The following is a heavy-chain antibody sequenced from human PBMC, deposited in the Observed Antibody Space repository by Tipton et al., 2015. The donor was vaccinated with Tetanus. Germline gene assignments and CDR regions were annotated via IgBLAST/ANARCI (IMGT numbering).Heavy chain of an antibody. CDR3: AEGRRFCSSNSCHEYYFDS. Sequence: TLSLTCTVSGGSFSSSNDYWAWIRQPPGKGLEWIGSVFDSGTSYYNPSLKSRVTVSVDTSKNHFSLRLSSVTAAETAVYYCAEGRRFCSSNSCHEYYFDSWGRGTLVTVSS. V-gene: IGHV4-39*02. J-gene: IGHJ4*02. CDR2: VFDSGTS. D-gene: IGHD2-2*01. CDR1: GGSFSSSNDY.